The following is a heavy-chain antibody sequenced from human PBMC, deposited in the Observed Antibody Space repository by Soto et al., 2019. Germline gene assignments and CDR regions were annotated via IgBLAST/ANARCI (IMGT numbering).Heavy chain of an antibody. J-gene: IGHJ6*02. V-gene: IGHV1-18*01. CDR2: ISAYNGNT. CDR1: GYTFTSYG. Sequence: QVQLVQSGAEVKKPGASVKVSCKASGYTFTSYGISWVRQAPGQGLEWMGWISAYNGNTNYAQKRQGRGTMPTDKSTSTAYMELRSLRSDDTAVYYCASGEKKIVLVPAIKPNYYYGMDVWGQGTTVTVSS. D-gene: IGHD2-2*01. CDR3: ASGEKKIVLVPAIKPNYYYGMDV.